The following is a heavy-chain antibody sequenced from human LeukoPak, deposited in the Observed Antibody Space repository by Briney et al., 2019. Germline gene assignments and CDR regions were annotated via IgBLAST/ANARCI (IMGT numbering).Heavy chain of an antibody. CDR2: IIPIFGTA. CDR3: ASGYSSGWYRFDY. D-gene: IGHD6-19*01. CDR1: GGTFSSYA. J-gene: IGHJ4*02. Sequence: SVKVSCKASGGTFSSYAISWVRQAPGQGLEWMGGIIPIFGTANYAQKFQGRVTITADESTSTAYMELSSLRSEDTAVYYCASGYSSGWYRFDYWGQGTLVTASS. V-gene: IGHV1-69*01.